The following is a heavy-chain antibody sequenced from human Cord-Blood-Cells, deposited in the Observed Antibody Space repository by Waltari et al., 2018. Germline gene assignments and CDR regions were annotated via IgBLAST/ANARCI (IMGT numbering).Heavy chain of an antibody. CDR3: AKDNLKGSSWYDGAFDI. D-gene: IGHD6-13*01. Sequence: EVQLVESGGGLVQPGRSLRLSCAASGFTFDDYAMHWVRQAPGQGLEWVSGISWNSGSIGYADSVKGRFTISRDNAKNSLYLQMNSLRAEDMALYYCAKDNLKGSSWYDGAFDIWGQGTMVTVSS. J-gene: IGHJ3*02. V-gene: IGHV3-9*03. CDR1: GFTFDDYA. CDR2: ISWNSGSI.